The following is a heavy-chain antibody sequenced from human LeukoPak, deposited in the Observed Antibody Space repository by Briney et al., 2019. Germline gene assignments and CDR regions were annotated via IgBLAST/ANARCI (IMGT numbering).Heavy chain of an antibody. V-gene: IGHV1-69*13. CDR2: IIPIFGTA. J-gene: IGHJ6*02. CDR3: ARGGRVATYYYYGMDV. CDR1: GYTFTSYY. D-gene: IGHD1-26*01. Sequence: SVKVSCKASGYTFTSYYMHWVRQAPGQGLEWMGGIIPIFGTANYAQKFQGRVTITADESTSTAYMELSSLRSEDTAVYYCARGGRVATYYYYGMDVWGQGTTVTVSS.